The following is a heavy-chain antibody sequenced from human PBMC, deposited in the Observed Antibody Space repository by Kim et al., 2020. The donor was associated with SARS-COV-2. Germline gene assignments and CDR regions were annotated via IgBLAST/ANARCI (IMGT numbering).Heavy chain of an antibody. CDR2: INPSGGST. CDR3: SREAAHTAPDF. V-gene: IGHV1-46*01. J-gene: IGHJ4*02. Sequence: ASVKVSCKASGYTFTSYYMHWVRQAPGQGLEWMGLINPSGGSTSYAQKFQGRVTMTRDTSTSTAYMELSSLRSEDTVVYFCSREAAHTAPDFWGQGTLVTVSS. CDR1: GYTFTSYY. D-gene: IGHD4-17*01.